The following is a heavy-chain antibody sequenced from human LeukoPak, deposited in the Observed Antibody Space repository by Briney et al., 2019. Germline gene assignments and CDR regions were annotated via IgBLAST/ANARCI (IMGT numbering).Heavy chain of an antibody. Sequence: GRSLRLSCAASGFTFSSYGMHWVRQAPGKGLEWVAVISYDGSNKYYADSVKGRFTISRDNSKNTLYLQMGSLRAEDMAVYYCARLRGYSYDWAFDIWGQGTMVTVSS. V-gene: IGHV3-30*03. D-gene: IGHD5-18*01. CDR2: ISYDGSNK. J-gene: IGHJ3*02. CDR3: ARLRGYSYDWAFDI. CDR1: GFTFSSYG.